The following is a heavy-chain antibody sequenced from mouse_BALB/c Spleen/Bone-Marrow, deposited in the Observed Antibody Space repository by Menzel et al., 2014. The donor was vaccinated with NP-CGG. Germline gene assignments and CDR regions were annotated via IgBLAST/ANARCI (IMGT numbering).Heavy chain of an antibody. CDR3: ARVVYYDYDVWFAY. CDR2: ISSGGST. D-gene: IGHD2-4*01. J-gene: IGHJ3*01. V-gene: IGHV5-6-5*01. CDR1: GFTFSSYA. Sequence: EVKLVESGGGLVNPGGSLKLSCAASGFTFSSYAMSWVRQTPEKRLEWVASISSGGSTYYPDSVKGRFTISRDNARNILYLQMSSLRSEDTAMYYCARVVYYDYDVWFAYWGQGTLVTVPA.